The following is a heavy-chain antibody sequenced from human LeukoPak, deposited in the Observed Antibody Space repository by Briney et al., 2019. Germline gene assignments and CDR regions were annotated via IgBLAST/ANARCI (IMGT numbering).Heavy chain of an antibody. CDR3: ARGVGSPGCVVFDI. D-gene: IGHD1-26*01. V-gene: IGHV3-53*01. Sequence: RAGGSLRLSCAASGFTVSSNYMSWVRQAPGKGLEWVSAIYSGGRTSYAASVKGRLTISRDNSKNTLYLQMNSLRDEDRAVHYCARGVGSPGCVVFDIGGEEPMASVS. CDR2: IYSGGRT. CDR1: GFTVSSNY. J-gene: IGHJ3*02.